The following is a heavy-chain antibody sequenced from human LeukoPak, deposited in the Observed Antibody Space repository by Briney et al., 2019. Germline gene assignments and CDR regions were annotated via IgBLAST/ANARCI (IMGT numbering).Heavy chain of an antibody. CDR1: GFTFSSYG. CDR2: ISYDGSNK. D-gene: IGHD4-17*01. CDR3: ARETNDYGDYEGAFDI. V-gene: IGHV3-30*03. Sequence: GGSLRLSCAASGFTFSSYGMHWVRQAPGKGLEWVAVISYDGSNKYYADSVKGRFTISRDNAKNSLYLQMNSLRAEDTAVYYCARETNDYGDYEGAFDIWGQGTMVTVSS. J-gene: IGHJ3*02.